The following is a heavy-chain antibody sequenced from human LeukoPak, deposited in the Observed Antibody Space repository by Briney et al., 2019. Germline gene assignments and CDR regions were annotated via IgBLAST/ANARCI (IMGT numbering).Heavy chain of an antibody. CDR3: LFSIFQH. CDR2: IKSKTDGETI. V-gene: IGHV3-15*01. Sequence: PGGSLRLSCAASGFTFSEAWMSWVRQAPGKGLEWVGRIKSKTDGETIDYGTAMKDRFRISRDDSKNTLYLQMNSLKTEDTAVYYCLFSIFQHWGQGTLVTVSS. D-gene: IGHD3-10*02. CDR1: GFTFSEAW. J-gene: IGHJ1*01.